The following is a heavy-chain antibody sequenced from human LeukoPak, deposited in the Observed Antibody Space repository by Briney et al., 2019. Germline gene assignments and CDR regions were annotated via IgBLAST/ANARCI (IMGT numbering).Heavy chain of an antibody. D-gene: IGHD2-21*01. V-gene: IGHV3-33*07. CDR3: ARENPTWVIGGFDY. J-gene: IGHJ4*02. Sequence: GGSLRLSCAASGFNVSRNYMTWVRQAPGKGLEWVAVIWYDGSDKYYADSVKGRFTISRDNSKNTLYLQMNSLRAEDTAVYYCARENPTWVIGGFDYWGQGTLVTVSS. CDR2: IWYDGSDK. CDR1: GFNVSRNY.